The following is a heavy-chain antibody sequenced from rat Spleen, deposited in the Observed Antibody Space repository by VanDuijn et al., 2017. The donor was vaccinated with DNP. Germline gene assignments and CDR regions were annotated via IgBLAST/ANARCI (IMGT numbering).Heavy chain of an antibody. CDR2: ISYDGSST. CDR3: ARHANGDY. V-gene: IGHV5-29*01. D-gene: IGHD4-1*01. J-gene: IGHJ2*01. Sequence: EVQLVESGGGLVEPGRSLKLSCAASGFTFNNYGMAWVRQAPTKGLEWVATISYDGSSTYYRDSVKGRFTISRDNAKSTLYLQMDSQRSEDTATYYCARHANGDYWGQGVMVTVSS. CDR1: GFTFNNYG.